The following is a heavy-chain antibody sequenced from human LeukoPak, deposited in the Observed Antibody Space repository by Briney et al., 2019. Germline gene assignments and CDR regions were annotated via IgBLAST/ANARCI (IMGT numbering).Heavy chain of an antibody. CDR3: ARAFGINIVVVPVAPDY. CDR1: GFTFSSYV. V-gene: IGHV3-30-3*01. Sequence: GGSLRLSCVASGFTFSSYVMYWVRQAPGKRLEWVAVISYDGSNKYYADSVKGRFTISRDNSKNTLYLQMNSLRAEDTAVYYCARAFGINIVVVPVAPDYWGQGTLVTVSS. CDR2: ISYDGSNK. J-gene: IGHJ4*02. D-gene: IGHD2-2*01.